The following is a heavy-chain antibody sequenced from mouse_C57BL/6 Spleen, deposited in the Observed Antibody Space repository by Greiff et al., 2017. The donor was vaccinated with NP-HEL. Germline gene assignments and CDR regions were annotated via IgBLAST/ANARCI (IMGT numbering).Heavy chain of an antibody. J-gene: IGHJ4*01. V-gene: IGHV1-82*01. CDR1: GYAFSSSW. CDR2: IYPGDGDT. Sequence: QVQLQQSGPELVKPGASVKLSCKASGYAFSSSWMNWVKQRPGKGLEWIGRIYPGDGDTNYNGKFKGKATLTADKSSSTAYMQLSSLTSEDSAVYFCARDGDSPYYAMDDWGQGTSVTVSS. D-gene: IGHD3-3*01. CDR3: ARDGDSPYYAMDD.